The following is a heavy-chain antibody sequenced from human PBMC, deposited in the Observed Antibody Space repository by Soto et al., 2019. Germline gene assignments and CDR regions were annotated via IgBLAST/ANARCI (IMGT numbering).Heavy chain of an antibody. V-gene: IGHV3-21*01. Sequence: GGSLRLSCAASGFTFSSYSMNWVRQAPGKGLEWVSSISSSSSYIYYADSVKGRFTISRDNAKNSLYLQMNSLRAEDTAVYYCASRPYRLRREVPFDYWGQGTLVTVSS. CDR1: GFTFSSYS. CDR2: ISSSSSYI. J-gene: IGHJ4*02. CDR3: ASRPYRLRREVPFDY. D-gene: IGHD3-3*01.